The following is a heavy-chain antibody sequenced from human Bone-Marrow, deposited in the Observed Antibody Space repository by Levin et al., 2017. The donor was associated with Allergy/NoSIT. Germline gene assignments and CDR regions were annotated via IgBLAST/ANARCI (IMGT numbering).Heavy chain of an antibody. J-gene: IGHJ5*02. CDR1: GYSFTSYW. Sequence: GESLKISCKGSGYSFTSYWISWVRQMPGKGLEWMGRIDPTDSYTNYSPSFQGHVTISVDKSISTAYLQWSSLKASDTAMYYCATQKREPIFFIQNWFDPWGQGTLVTVSS. CDR2: IDPTDSYT. D-gene: IGHD1-14*01. V-gene: IGHV5-10-1*01. CDR3: ATQKREPIFFIQNWFDP.